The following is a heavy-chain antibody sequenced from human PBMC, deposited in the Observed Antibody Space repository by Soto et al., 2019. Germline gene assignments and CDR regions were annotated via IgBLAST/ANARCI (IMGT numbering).Heavy chain of an antibody. V-gene: IGHV4-34*01. J-gene: IGHJ4*02. CDR3: VRGQEGVVATH. D-gene: IGHD5-12*01. CDR2: IKDGGLT. CDR1: GGSLSGYY. Sequence: QVQLQQWGAGLLKPSETLSLTCAVYGGSLSGYYWSWIRQPPGKGLGWIGEIKDGGLTNYSPSLKSRATISVDTHKNQFCLTLHSVTAADTAGYYCVRGQEGVVATHWEQGTLVTVSS.